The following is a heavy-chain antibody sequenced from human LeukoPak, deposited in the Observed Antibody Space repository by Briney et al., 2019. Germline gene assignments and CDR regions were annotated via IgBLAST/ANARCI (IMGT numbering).Heavy chain of an antibody. Sequence: QPGGSLRLSCAASGFTFSSYAMSWVRQAPGKGLEWVSGISGSGGSTYYADPVKGRFTISRDNPKNTLYLQMNGLRAEDTAVYYCAKDRLAARPYYFDYWGQGALVTVSS. CDR3: AKDRLAARPYYFDY. V-gene: IGHV3-23*01. J-gene: IGHJ4*02. CDR1: GFTFSSYA. D-gene: IGHD6-6*01. CDR2: ISGSGGST.